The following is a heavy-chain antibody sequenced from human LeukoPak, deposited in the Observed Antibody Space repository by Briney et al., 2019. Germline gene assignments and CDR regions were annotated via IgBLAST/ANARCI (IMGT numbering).Heavy chain of an antibody. J-gene: IGHJ4*02. CDR3: AKGQWLPDSRYFDY. Sequence: GGSLRLSCAPSGLSFSSYTIHWVRQAPGKGLEWVSAISGSGGSTYYADSVKGRFTISRDNSKNTLYLQMNSLRAEDTAVYYCAKGQWLPDSRYFDYWGQGTLVTVSS. CDR1: GLSFSSYT. D-gene: IGHD5-12*01. CDR2: ISGSGGST. V-gene: IGHV3-23*01.